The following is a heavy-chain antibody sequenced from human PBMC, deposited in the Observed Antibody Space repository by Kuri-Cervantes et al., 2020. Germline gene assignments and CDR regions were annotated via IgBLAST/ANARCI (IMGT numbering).Heavy chain of an antibody. CDR2: INSDGFTT. J-gene: IGHJ4*02. V-gene: IGHV3-74*01. CDR3: AKGQYLFTSGYLDK. D-gene: IGHD4-11*01. CDR1: GFTFSYYW. Sequence: GESLKISCAASGFTFSYYWMHWVRRAPGKGLVWVSRINSDGFTTNYAGSVKGRFTISRDNAKNSLFLQMNSLRAEDTALYFCAKGQYLFTSGYLDKWGRGTLVTVSS.